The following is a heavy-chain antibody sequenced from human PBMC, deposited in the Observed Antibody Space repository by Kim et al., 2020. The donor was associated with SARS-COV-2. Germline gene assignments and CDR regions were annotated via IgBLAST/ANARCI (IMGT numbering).Heavy chain of an antibody. D-gene: IGHD5-12*01. Sequence: SETLSLTCTVSGGSISSSSYYWGWIRQPPGKGLEWIGSIYYSGSTYYNPSLKSRVTISVDTSKNQFSLKLSSVTAADTAVYYCARGNFSGYDFNPGLGYWGQGTLVTVSS. J-gene: IGHJ4*02. CDR1: GGSISSSSYY. V-gene: IGHV4-39*07. CDR3: ARGNFSGYDFNPGLGY. CDR2: IYYSGST.